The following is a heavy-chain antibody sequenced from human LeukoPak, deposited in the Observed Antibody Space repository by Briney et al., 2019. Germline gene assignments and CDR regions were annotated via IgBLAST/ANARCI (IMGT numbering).Heavy chain of an antibody. D-gene: IGHD2-21*01. V-gene: IGHV3-30*18. CDR2: ISYDGSNK. J-gene: IGHJ4*02. CDR1: GFTFSSYG. Sequence: PGRSLRLSCAASGFTFSSYGMHWVRQAPGKGLEWVAVISYDGSNKYYADSVKGRFTISRDNSKNTLYLQMNSLRAEDTAVYYCAKDLVVVPDYWGQGTLVTVSS. CDR3: AKDLVVVPDY.